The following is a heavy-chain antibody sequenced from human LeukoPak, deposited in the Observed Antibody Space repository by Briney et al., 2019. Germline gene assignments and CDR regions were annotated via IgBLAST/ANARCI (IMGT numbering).Heavy chain of an antibody. V-gene: IGHV3-48*03. CDR3: ARRYCSGSSCLVDY. J-gene: IGHJ4*02. Sequence: PGGSLRLSCAASGFTFSTHEMNWVRQAPGKGLEWVSYISSSGSTIYYADSVKGRFTTSRDNAKDSLYLQMNSLRADDTAVYYCARRYCSGSSCLVDYWGQGTLVTVSS. D-gene: IGHD2-15*01. CDR1: GFTFSTHE. CDR2: ISSSGSTI.